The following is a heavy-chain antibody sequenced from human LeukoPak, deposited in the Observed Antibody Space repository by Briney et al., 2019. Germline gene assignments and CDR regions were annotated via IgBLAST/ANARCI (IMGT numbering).Heavy chain of an antibody. V-gene: IGHV1-2*02. CDR1: GYTFTGYY. D-gene: IGHD3-3*01. J-gene: IGHJ3*02. CDR2: INPNSGGT. CDR3: ARGGDFWSGEGAFDI. Sequence: ASVKVSCKASGYTFTGYYMHWMRQAPGQGLEWMGWINPNSGGTNYAQKFQGRVTMTRDTSISTAYMELSRLRSDDTAVYYCARGGDFWSGEGAFDIWGQGTMVTVSS.